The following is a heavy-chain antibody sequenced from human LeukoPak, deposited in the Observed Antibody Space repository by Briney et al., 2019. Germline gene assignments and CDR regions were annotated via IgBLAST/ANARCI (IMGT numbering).Heavy chain of an antibody. D-gene: IGHD2-21*02. J-gene: IGHJ4*02. V-gene: IGHV3-23*01. CDR2: ISGSGGST. Sequence: GGSLRLSCAASGFTFSSYGMSWVRQAPGKGLEWVSAISGSGGSTYYADSVKGRFTISRDNSKNTLYLQMNSLRAEDTAVYYCARGPRGVVVTAMAAYWGQGTLVTVSS. CDR1: GFTFSSYG. CDR3: ARGPRGVVVTAMAAY.